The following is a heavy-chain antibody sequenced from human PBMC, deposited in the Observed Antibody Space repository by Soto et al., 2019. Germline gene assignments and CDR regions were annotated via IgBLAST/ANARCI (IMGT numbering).Heavy chain of an antibody. D-gene: IGHD5-12*01. CDR2: INPNSGGT. CDR1: GYTFTGYY. Sequence: GASVKVSCKASGYTFTGYYMHWVLQAPGQGREWMGWINPNSGGTNYAQKFQGRVTMTRDTSISTAYMELSRLRSDDTAVYYCARDRVDIVATIYYYYGMDVWGQGTTVTVS. CDR3: ARDRVDIVATIYYYYGMDV. V-gene: IGHV1-2*02. J-gene: IGHJ6*02.